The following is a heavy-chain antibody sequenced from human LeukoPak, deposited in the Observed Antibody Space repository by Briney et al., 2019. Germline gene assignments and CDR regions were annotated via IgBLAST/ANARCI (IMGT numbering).Heavy chain of an antibody. Sequence: PGGSLRLSCAASGFTFSSNAMTWVRQAPGKGLDWVSGISDSGGATYYADSVKGRFTISRDNSKNTLYLQMSNLRAEDTAIYFCAKGRDNSGYYFFEYWGQGTLVTVSS. CDR1: GFTFSSNA. J-gene: IGHJ4*02. CDR2: ISDSGGAT. D-gene: IGHD3-22*01. CDR3: AKGRDNSGYYFFEY. V-gene: IGHV3-23*01.